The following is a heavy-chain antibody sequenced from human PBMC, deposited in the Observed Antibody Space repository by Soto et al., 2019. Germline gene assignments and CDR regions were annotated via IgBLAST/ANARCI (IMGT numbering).Heavy chain of an antibody. D-gene: IGHD6-19*01. CDR1: GYTFTSYA. CDR2: INAYNGNT. CDR3: ARGIIPGIAVADYWFDP. Sequence: GASVKVSCKASGYTFTSYAMHWVRQAPGQRLEWMGWINAYNGNTNYAQKLQGRVTMTTDTSTSTAYMELRSLRSDDTAVYYCARGIIPGIAVADYWFDPWGQGTLVTVSS. J-gene: IGHJ5*02. V-gene: IGHV1-18*01.